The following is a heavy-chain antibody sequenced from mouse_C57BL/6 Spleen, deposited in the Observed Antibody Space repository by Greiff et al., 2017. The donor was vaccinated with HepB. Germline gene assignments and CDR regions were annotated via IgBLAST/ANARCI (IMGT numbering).Heavy chain of an antibody. J-gene: IGHJ2*01. CDR2: IDPSDSYT. V-gene: IGHV1-50*01. CDR1: GYTFTSYW. Sequence: QVQLKQPGAELVKPGASVKLSCKASGYTFTSYWMQWVKQRPGQGLEWIGEIDPSDSYTNYNQKFKGKATLTVDTSSSTAYMQLSSLTSEDSAVYYCARWGLRTTVDYWGQGTTLTVSS. D-gene: IGHD1-1*01. CDR3: ARWGLRTTVDY.